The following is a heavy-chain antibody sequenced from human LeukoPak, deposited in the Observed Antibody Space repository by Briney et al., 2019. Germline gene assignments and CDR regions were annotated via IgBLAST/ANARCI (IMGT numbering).Heavy chain of an antibody. Sequence: PGGSLRLSCAASGFTFSTYTMNWVRQAPGKGLEWVSSISGSTKYIYYADSLKGRFTISRDNAKNSLYLEMNSLRAEDTAVYYCARDRAGSWPFDYWGQGTLVTVSS. CDR2: ISGSTKYI. D-gene: IGHD6-19*01. V-gene: IGHV3-21*01. CDR3: ARDRAGSWPFDY. CDR1: GFTFSTYT. J-gene: IGHJ4*02.